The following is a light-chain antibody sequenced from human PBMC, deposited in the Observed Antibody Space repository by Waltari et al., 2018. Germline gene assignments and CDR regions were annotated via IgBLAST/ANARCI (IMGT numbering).Light chain of an antibody. Sequence: QSVLTQPPSVSAAPGQRVTISCSGGSSNIGNNYVSWYRQFPGTAPKLLIYEVRARPSGIPGRFSGSKSGTSATLDITGLQAGDEADYYCGTWDSSLSGAVFGGGTHLTVL. J-gene: IGLJ7*01. CDR1: SSNIGNNY. CDR3: GTWDSSLSGAV. V-gene: IGLV1-51*02. CDR2: EVR.